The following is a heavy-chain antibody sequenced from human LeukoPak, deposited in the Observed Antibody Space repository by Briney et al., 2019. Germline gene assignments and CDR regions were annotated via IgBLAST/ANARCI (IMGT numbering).Heavy chain of an antibody. J-gene: IGHJ3*02. D-gene: IGHD2-15*01. CDR2: ISGDGGST. Sequence: GGSLRLSCAASGFTFDDYAMHWVRQAPGKGLEWVSLISGDGGSTYYADSVKGRFTISRDNSKNSLYLQMNSLRTEDTALYYCAKDGYCSGGSCFPHAFDIWGQGTMVTVPS. CDR3: AKDGYCSGGSCFPHAFDI. V-gene: IGHV3-43*02. CDR1: GFTFDDYA.